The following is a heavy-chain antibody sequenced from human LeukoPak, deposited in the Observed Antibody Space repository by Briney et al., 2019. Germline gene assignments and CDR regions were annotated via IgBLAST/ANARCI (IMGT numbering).Heavy chain of an antibody. CDR1: GFTFDDYT. CDR3: GKTTTGYSSGRNPAWPVDY. J-gene: IGHJ4*02. V-gene: IGHV3-9*01. CDR2: IAWNSGIT. Sequence: GGSLRLSCAASGFTFDDYTMHWVRQVPGKGLEWVSGIAWNSGITGYADSVKGRFTISRDNAKNSLSLQMNSLRAEDTAVYYCGKTTTGYSSGRNPAWPVDYWGQGTLVTVSS. D-gene: IGHD6-19*01.